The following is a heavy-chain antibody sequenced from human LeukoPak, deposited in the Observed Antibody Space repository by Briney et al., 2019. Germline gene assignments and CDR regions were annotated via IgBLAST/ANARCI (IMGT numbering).Heavy chain of an antibody. CDR2: INPNSGGT. D-gene: IGHD5-18*01. V-gene: IGHV1-2*02. CDR1: GYTFTGYY. CDR3: ASGYSYGYVYFDY. Sequence: ASVKVSCKASGYTFTGYYMQWVRQAPGQGLEWMGWINPNSGGTNYAQKFQGRVTMTRDTSISTAYMELSRLRSDDTAVYYCASGYSYGYVYFDYWGQGTLVTVSS. J-gene: IGHJ4*02.